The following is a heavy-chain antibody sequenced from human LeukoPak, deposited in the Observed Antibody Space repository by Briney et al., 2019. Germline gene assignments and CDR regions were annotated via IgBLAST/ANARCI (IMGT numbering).Heavy chain of an antibody. V-gene: IGHV4-4*07. D-gene: IGHD4-17*01. CDR3: ARANSDYVGVNGAFDI. J-gene: IGHJ3*02. CDR2: IYTSGST. CDR1: GGSISSYY. Sequence: PSETLSLTCTVSGGSISSYYWSWIRQPAGKGLEWIGRIYTSGSTNYNPSLKSRVTMSVDTSKNQFSLKLSSVTAADTAVYYCARANSDYVGVNGAFDIWGQGTMVTVSS.